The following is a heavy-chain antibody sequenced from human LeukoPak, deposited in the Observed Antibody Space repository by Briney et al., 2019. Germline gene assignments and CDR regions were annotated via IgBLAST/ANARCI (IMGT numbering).Heavy chain of an antibody. Sequence: ASVKVSCKASGGTFSSYAISWVRQAPGQGLEWMGRIIPILGIANYAQKFQGRVTITADKSTSTAYMELSSLRSEDTAVYYCARGRSAVAGPGFYWGQGTLVTVSS. V-gene: IGHV1-69*04. CDR2: IIPILGIA. CDR1: GGTFSSYA. J-gene: IGHJ4*02. CDR3: ARGRSAVAGPGFY. D-gene: IGHD6-19*01.